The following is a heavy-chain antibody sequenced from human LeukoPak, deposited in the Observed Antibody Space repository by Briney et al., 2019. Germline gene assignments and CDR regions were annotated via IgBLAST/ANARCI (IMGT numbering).Heavy chain of an antibody. D-gene: IGHD3-22*01. J-gene: IGHJ4*02. V-gene: IGHV5-51*01. CDR1: GYSLTTYW. CDR3: ARRYDRSDYSDY. Sequence: GESLKISCHVSGYSLTTYWIAWVRQMPGKGLEWMGIIYPGGSDIRYSPSFQGQVTISADKSTSTAYVQWSSLKASDTAMYYCARRYDRSDYSDYWGQGTLVTVSS. CDR2: IYPGGSDI.